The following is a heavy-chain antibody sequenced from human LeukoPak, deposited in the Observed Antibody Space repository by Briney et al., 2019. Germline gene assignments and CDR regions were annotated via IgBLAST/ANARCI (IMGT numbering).Heavy chain of an antibody. V-gene: IGHV3-53*01. CDR2: IYSGGST. Sequence: GGSLRLSCAASGFTFSSYAMHWVRQAPGKGLEWVSVIYSGGSTYYADSVKGRFTISRDNSKNTLYLQMNSLRAEDTAVYYCARPAVSGWSLDYWGQGTLVTVSS. D-gene: IGHD6-19*01. CDR3: ARPAVSGWSLDY. CDR1: GFTFSSYA. J-gene: IGHJ4*02.